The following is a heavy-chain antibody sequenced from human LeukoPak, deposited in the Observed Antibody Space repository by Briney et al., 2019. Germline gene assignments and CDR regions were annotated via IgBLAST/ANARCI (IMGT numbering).Heavy chain of an antibody. Sequence: PGGSLRLSCAASGFTFSSDAMSWVRQAPGKGLEWVGFIRSKAYGGTTEYAASVKGRFTISRDDSKSIAYLQMNSLKAEDTAVYYCTRDYDSSGYYFDYWGQGTLVTVSS. V-gene: IGHV3-49*04. CDR3: TRDYDSSGYYFDY. CDR2: IRSKAYGGTT. D-gene: IGHD3-22*01. J-gene: IGHJ4*02. CDR1: GFTFSSDA.